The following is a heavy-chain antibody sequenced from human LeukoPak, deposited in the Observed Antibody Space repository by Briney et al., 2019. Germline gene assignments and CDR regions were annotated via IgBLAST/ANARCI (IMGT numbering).Heavy chain of an antibody. V-gene: IGHV1-18*01. CDR3: ARDTSRYYGSGSYFSSYYYYMDV. CDR1: GYTFTSYG. CDR2: ISAYNGNT. D-gene: IGHD3-10*01. Sequence: ASVKVSCKASGYTFTSYGISWVRQAPGQGLEWMGWISAYNGNTNYAQKLQGRVTMTTDTSTSTAYMELRSLRSDDTAVYYCARDTSRYYGSGSYFSSYYYYMDVWGKGTTVTISS. J-gene: IGHJ6*03.